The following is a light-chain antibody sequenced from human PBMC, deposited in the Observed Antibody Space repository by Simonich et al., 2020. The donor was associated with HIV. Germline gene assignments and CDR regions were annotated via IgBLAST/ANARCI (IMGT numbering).Light chain of an antibody. Sequence: EIVLTQSPGTLSLSSGERATLSCRAIQSVSSSYLAWYQQKPGQAPRLLIYGASSRATGIPDRFSGSGSGTDFTLTISRLEPEDFAVYYCQQYGSSPSTFGQGTKVEIK. V-gene: IGKV3-20*01. J-gene: IGKJ1*01. CDR1: QSVSSSY. CDR3: QQYGSSPST. CDR2: GAS.